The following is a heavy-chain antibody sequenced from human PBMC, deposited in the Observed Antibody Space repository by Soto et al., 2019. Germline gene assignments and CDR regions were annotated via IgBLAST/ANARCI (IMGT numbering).Heavy chain of an antibody. CDR2: INAGNGNT. CDR1: GYTFTRYS. CDR3: AILGTYYFDNSDNYFDF. V-gene: IGHV1-3*05. D-gene: IGHD3-22*01. J-gene: IGHJ4*02. Sequence: QVQLVQSGAEEMKPGASVKVSCKASGYTFTRYSVHWVRQAPGQRLEWMGWINAGNGNTKFSQKFQGRVTITRDTSASTAYMELRGLRSEDTAVYYCAILGTYYFDNSDNYFDFWGQGTLVTVSS.